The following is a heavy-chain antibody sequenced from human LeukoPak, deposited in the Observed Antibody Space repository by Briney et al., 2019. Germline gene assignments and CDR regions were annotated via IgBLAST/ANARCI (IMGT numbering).Heavy chain of an antibody. V-gene: IGHV4-30-4*01. CDR2: IYYSGST. J-gene: IGHJ4*02. CDR1: GGSISSGDYY. D-gene: IGHD2-2*03. CDR3: ARAVGYCSRTSCYVRKSAYYFDY. Sequence: SQTLSLTCTVSGGSISSGDYYWSWIRQPPGKGLEWIGYIYYSGSTYYNPSLKSRVTISVDTSKNQFSLKLSSVTAADTAVYYCARAVGYCSRTSCYVRKSAYYFDYWGQGTLVTVSS.